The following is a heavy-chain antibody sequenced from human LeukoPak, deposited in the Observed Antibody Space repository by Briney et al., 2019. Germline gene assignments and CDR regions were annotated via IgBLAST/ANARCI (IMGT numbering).Heavy chain of an antibody. V-gene: IGHV4-59*08. Sequence: SETLSLTCTVSGGSISSYYWSWIRQPPGKGLEWSGYIYYSGSTNYNPSLKSRVTISVDTSKNQFSLKLSSVTAADTAVYYCARRGEFLTGYYNWFDPWGQGTLVTVSS. CDR1: GGSISSYY. J-gene: IGHJ5*02. CDR2: IYYSGST. CDR3: ARRGEFLTGYYNWFDP. D-gene: IGHD3-9*01.